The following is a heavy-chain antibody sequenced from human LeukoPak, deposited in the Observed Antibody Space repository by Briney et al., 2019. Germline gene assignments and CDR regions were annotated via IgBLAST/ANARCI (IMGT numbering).Heavy chain of an antibody. CDR2: IYYTGNT. V-gene: IGHV4-31*03. D-gene: IGHD3-22*01. CDR1: GASISSEPYF. J-gene: IGHJ4*02. CDR3: AGGPAYLDSVPNS. Sequence: SETLSLTCTVSGASISSEPYFWSWIRQHPVKGLEWLGYIYYTGNTASNPSLQSRLTIPRDTSENQFSLSLTSVTAADTAVYYCAGGPAYLDSVPNSWGQGTLVTVSS.